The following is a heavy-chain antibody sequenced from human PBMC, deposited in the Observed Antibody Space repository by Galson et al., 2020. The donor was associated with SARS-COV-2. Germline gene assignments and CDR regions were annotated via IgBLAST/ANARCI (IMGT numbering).Heavy chain of an antibody. Sequence: GESLKISCAASGFTFSSYWMHWVRQAPGKGLVWVSRINSDGSSTNYADSVKGRFTISRDNAKNTLYLQMNSLRAEDTAVYYCARSTRWLQSSQRWGQGTLVTVSS. CDR1: GFTFSSYW. J-gene: IGHJ1*01. CDR3: ARSTRWLQSSQR. D-gene: IGHD5-12*01. CDR2: INSDGSST. V-gene: IGHV3-74*01.